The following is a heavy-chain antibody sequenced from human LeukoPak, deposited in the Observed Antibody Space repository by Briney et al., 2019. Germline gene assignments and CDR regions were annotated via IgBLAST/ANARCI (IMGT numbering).Heavy chain of an antibody. D-gene: IGHD3-3*01. CDR2: INHSGST. CDR3: ARLLLRFLEWPRGKTFDY. CDR1: GGSFSGYY. Sequence: SETLSLTCAVYGGSFSGYYWSWIRQPPGKGLEWIGEINHSGSTNYNPSLKSRVTISVDTSKNQFSLKLSSVTAADTAVYYCARLLLRFLEWPRGKTFDYWGQGTLVTVSS. J-gene: IGHJ4*02. V-gene: IGHV4-34*01.